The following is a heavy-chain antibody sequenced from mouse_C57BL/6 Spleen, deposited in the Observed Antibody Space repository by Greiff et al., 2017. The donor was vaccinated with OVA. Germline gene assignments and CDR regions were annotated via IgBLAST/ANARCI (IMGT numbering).Heavy chain of an antibody. Sequence: QVQLQQSGAELVRPGASVTLYCKASGYTFTDYEMHWVKQTPVHGLEWIGDIDPETGGTAYNQKFKGKAILTADKSSSTAYMELRSRAYEVSAVYYSERDTTTIITSRYFEVWGTGTTVTVSA. J-gene: IGHJ1*03. D-gene: IGHD1-3*01. V-gene: IGHV1-15*01. CDR1: GYTFTDYE. CDR2: IDPETGGT. CDR3: ERDTTTIITSRYFEV.